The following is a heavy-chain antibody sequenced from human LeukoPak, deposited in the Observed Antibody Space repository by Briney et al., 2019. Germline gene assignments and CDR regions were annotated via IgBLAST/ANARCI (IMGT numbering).Heavy chain of an antibody. CDR3: AKDFSVDTAMVPAYFDY. V-gene: IGHV3-23*01. CDR2: ISGSGGST. Sequence: GGSLRLSCAASGFTFSSYAMSWVRQAPGKGLEWVSAISGSGGSTYYADSVKGRFTISRDNSKNTLYLQMNSLRAEDTAVYYCAKDFSVDTAMVPAYFDYWGQGTLVTVSS. CDR1: GFTFSSYA. D-gene: IGHD5-18*01. J-gene: IGHJ4*02.